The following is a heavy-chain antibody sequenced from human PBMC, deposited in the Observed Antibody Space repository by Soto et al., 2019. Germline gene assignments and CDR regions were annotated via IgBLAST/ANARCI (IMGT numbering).Heavy chain of an antibody. Sequence: PGGSLRLSCAASGFTVSSNYMSWVRQAPGKGLEWVSVIYSGGSTYYADSVKGRFTISRDNSKNTLYLQMNSLRAEDTAVYYCARDVAHTITIFGVVMYGMDVWGQGTTVTVSS. CDR3: ARDVAHTITIFGVVMYGMDV. CDR1: GFTVSSNY. V-gene: IGHV3-53*01. CDR2: IYSGGST. D-gene: IGHD3-3*01. J-gene: IGHJ6*02.